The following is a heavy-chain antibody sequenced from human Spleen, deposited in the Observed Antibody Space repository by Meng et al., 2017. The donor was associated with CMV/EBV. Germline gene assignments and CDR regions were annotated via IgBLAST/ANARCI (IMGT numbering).Heavy chain of an antibody. Sequence: QVQLQESGPGLLKPSGTLSLTCGVPGVSISSNIRWTWVRQPPGKGLEWIGDIDDSGSTNYNPSLNSRISISLDKSKNHFSLKVNSVTAADTAVYYCARGKQDAWELLAYWGQGALVTVSS. V-gene: IGHV4-4*02. J-gene: IGHJ4*02. D-gene: IGHD1-26*01. CDR3: ARGKQDAWELLAY. CDR1: GVSISSNIR. CDR2: IDDSGST.